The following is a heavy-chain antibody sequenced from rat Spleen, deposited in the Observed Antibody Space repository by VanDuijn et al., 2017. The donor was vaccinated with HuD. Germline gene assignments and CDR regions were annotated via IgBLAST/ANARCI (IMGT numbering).Heavy chain of an antibody. CDR3: TRDLIYNNYVMDA. Sequence: EVQLVESGGGLVQPGWSMNLSCVASGFTFSNYGMAWVRQAPNKGLAWVADISCVGGSTYYRDSGKGRFTISRDNAKSTLYLQMDSLRFEDTATYYCTRDLIYNNYVMDAWGQGASVTVSS. D-gene: IGHD1-10*01. CDR2: ISCVGGST. CDR1: GFTFSNYG. V-gene: IGHV5-27*01. J-gene: IGHJ4*01.